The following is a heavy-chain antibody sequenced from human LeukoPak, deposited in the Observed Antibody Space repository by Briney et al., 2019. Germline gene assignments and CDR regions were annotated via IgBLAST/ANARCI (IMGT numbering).Heavy chain of an antibody. CDR1: GGSISSYY. D-gene: IGHD3-22*01. J-gene: IGHJ3*02. CDR2: IYYSGRT. Sequence: SETLSLTCTVSGGSISSYYWSWIRQPPGKGLEWIGYIYYSGRTNYNPSLKSRVTISVDTSKNQFSLKLSSVTAADTAVYYCARPLSISGYYYDAFDIWGQGTMVTVSS. CDR3: ARPLSISGYYYDAFDI. V-gene: IGHV4-59*08.